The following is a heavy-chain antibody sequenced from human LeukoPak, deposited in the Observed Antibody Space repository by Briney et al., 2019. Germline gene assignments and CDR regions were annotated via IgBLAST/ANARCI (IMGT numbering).Heavy chain of an antibody. V-gene: IGHV3-66*01. CDR3: ARDTWNDVFDY. J-gene: IGHJ4*02. CDR1: GFTVSSNY. CDR2: IYNGGST. D-gene: IGHD1-1*01. Sequence: GGSLRFSCAASGFTVSSNYMSWVRQAPGKGLEWVSVIYNGGSTYYADSVKGRFTISRDNSKNTLYLQMNSLRAEDTAVYYCARDTWNDVFDYWGQGTLVTVSS.